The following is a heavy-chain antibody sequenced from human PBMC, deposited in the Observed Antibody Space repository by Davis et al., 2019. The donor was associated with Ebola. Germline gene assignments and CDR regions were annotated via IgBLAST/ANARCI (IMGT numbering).Heavy chain of an antibody. J-gene: IGHJ4*02. CDR1: GYSFTKYA. Sequence: AASVKVSCKASGYSFTKYAMTWVRQAPGQGLEWMGWINTDTGNPTYAQGLTGRFVFSLDTSVSTAYRQISSLKTEDTAVYYCASGVKGYCSDGNCALENWGQGSLVTVSS. CDR2: INTDTGNP. CDR3: ASGVKGYCSDGNCALEN. V-gene: IGHV7-4-1*02. D-gene: IGHD2-15*01.